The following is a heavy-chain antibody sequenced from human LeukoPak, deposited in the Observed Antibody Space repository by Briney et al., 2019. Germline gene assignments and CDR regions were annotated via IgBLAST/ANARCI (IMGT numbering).Heavy chain of an antibody. CDR1: GYTFTGSY. V-gene: IGHV1-2*02. Sequence: GASVKVSCKASGYTFTGSYIHWVRQAHGQGLEWMGWINPNSGGTNYAQRFQGRVTMTRDTSISIGYMDLSRLRSDDTAVYYCAGGPTVESNFDYWGQGTLVTVSS. CDR3: AGGPTVESNFDY. CDR2: INPNSGGT. J-gene: IGHJ4*02. D-gene: IGHD4-23*01.